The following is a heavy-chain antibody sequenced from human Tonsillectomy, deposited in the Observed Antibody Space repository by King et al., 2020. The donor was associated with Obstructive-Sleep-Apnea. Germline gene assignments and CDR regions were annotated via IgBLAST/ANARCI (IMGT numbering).Heavy chain of an antibody. D-gene: IGHD6-19*01. CDR1: GSSVTNKW. J-gene: IGHJ4*02. CDR2: IYSVDSDT. Sequence: QLVQSGAEVKKPGESLKISCKGSGSSVTNKWNIWVRQIPGKGLEWMGGIYSVDSDTRYIPSFQGQVTISVYRSISTAYLQWSDLKASDTAMYFCARAGIAVAGSWGIDYWGQGSLVTVSS. CDR3: ARAGIAVAGSWGIDY. V-gene: IGHV5-51*01.